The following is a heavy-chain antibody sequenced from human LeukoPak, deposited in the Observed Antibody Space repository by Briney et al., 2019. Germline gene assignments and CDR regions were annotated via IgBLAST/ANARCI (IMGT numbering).Heavy chain of an antibody. J-gene: IGHJ3*02. V-gene: IGHV1-18*01. CDR2: ISPYNGST. CDR3: ARDGCEGYYDSSGSSAGFDI. Sequence: ASVKVSCKASGYTFTSYGISWVRQAPGQGLEWMGWISPYNGSTNYAQKLQGRVTMTTDTSTNTAYMELRSLRSDDTAVYYCARDGCEGYYDSSGSSAGFDIWGQGTMVTVSS. CDR1: GYTFTSYG. D-gene: IGHD3-22*01.